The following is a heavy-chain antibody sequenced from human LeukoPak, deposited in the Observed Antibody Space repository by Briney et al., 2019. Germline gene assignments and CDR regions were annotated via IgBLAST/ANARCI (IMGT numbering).Heavy chain of an antibody. D-gene: IGHD3-9*01. CDR2: IRYDGSNK. CDR3: ARGIKHDILTGYYGESGWFDP. V-gene: IGHV3-30*02. CDR1: GFTFSSYG. Sequence: GGSLRLSCAASGFTFSSYGMHWVRQAPGKGLEWMAFIRYDGSNKYYADSVKGRFTISRDNAKNSLYLQMNSLRAEDTAVYYCARGIKHDILTGYYGESGWFDPWGQGTLVTVSS. J-gene: IGHJ5*02.